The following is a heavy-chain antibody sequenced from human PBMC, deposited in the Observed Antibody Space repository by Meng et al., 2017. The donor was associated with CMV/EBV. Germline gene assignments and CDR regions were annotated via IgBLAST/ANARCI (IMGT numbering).Heavy chain of an antibody. V-gene: IGHV3-30*04. D-gene: IGHD3-3*01. Sequence: GGSLRLSCAASGFTFSSYAMHWVRQAPGKGLEWVAVISYDGSNKYYADSVKGRFTISRDNSKNTLYLQMNSLRAEDTAVYYCARVGDFWSDDAFDIWGQGTMVTVSS. J-gene: IGHJ3*02. CDR2: ISYDGSNK. CDR1: GFTFSSYA. CDR3: ARVGDFWSDDAFDI.